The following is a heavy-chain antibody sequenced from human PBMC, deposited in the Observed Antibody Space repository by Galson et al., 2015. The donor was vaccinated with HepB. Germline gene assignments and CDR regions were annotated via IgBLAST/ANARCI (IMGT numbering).Heavy chain of an antibody. CDR3: AREQGKATLGYDSSGSSFDY. D-gene: IGHD3-22*01. Sequence: VKVSCKASGYTFTSYYMHWVRQAPGQGLEWMGIINPSGGSTSYAQKFQGRVTMTRDTSTSTVYMELSSLRSEDTAVYYCAREQGKATLGYDSSGSSFDYWGQGTLVTVSS. CDR1: GYTFTSYY. CDR2: INPSGGST. J-gene: IGHJ4*02. V-gene: IGHV1-46*01.